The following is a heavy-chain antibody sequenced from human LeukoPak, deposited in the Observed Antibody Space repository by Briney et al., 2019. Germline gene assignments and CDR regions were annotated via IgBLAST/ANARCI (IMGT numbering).Heavy chain of an antibody. J-gene: IGHJ2*01. Sequence: GASVKVSCKASGGTFGAYAINWVRQAPGQGLEWMGRIIPIVDIRNYAQNFQGRVTLTADRSTNTAYMELSSLRSEDTAVYYCAKGLASYWYFDLWGRGTLVTVSS. V-gene: IGHV1-69*04. CDR3: AKGLASYWYFDL. CDR1: GGTFGAYA. CDR2: IIPIVDIR.